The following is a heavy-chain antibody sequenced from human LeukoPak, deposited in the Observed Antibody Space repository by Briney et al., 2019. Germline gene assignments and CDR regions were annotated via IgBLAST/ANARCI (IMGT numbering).Heavy chain of an antibody. CDR3: ATDEGGSGWYQNY. CDR2: INPSGGST. CDR1: GYTLTSYY. D-gene: IGHD6-19*01. V-gene: IGHV1-46*01. J-gene: IGHJ4*02. Sequence: ASVKVSCKASGYTLTSYYMHWVRQAPGQGLEWMGIINPSGGSTGYAQKFQGRVTMTRDTSTSTVYMELSSLRSEDTAVYYCATDEGGSGWYQNYWGQGTLVTVSS.